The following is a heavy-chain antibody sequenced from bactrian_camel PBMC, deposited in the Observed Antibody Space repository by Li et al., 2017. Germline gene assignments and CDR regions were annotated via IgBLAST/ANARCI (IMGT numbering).Heavy chain of an antibody. CDR1: GSIYGDAC. CDR3: AAAFLLPN. J-gene: IGHJ4*01. V-gene: IGHV3S1*01. CDR2: IYNGGRGT. Sequence: QVQLVESGGGSVQAGGSLRLSRGASGSIYGDACMGWFRQVPGKEREGVAAIYNGGRGTYYADSVKGRFTISQDTAKNTMYLQMTNLKPEDTAMYYCAAAFLLPNWGQGTQVTVS.